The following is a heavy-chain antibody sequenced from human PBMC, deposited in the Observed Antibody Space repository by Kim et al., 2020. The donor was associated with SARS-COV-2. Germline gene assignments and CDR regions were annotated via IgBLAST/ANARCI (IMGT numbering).Heavy chain of an antibody. CDR2: ISWNSGSI. D-gene: IGHD3-9*01. CDR1: GFTFDDYA. V-gene: IGHV3-9*01. J-gene: IGHJ3*02. Sequence: GGSLRPSCAASGFTFDDYAMHWVRQAPGKGLEWVSGISWNSGSIGYADSVKGRFTISRDNAKNSLYLQMNSLRAEDTALYYCAKDIRPYYDILTGYYLAAFDIWGQGTMVTVSS. CDR3: AKDIRPYYDILTGYYLAAFDI.